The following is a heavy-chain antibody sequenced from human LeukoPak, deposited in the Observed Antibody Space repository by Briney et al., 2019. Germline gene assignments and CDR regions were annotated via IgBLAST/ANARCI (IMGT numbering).Heavy chain of an antibody. CDR3: ASSLDGTTEDY. Sequence: PSVKVSCKAAGGTFSSYAISWVRQAPGQGLELMGGIIPIFGTANYAQKFQGRVTITADESTSTAYMELSSLRSEDTAVYYGASSLDGTTEDYWGQGTLVTVSS. CDR2: IIPIFGTA. D-gene: IGHD1-7*01. J-gene: IGHJ4*02. V-gene: IGHV1-69*01. CDR1: GGTFSSYA.